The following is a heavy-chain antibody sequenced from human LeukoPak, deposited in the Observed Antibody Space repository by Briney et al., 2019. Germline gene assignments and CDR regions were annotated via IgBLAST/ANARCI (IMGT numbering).Heavy chain of an antibody. J-gene: IGHJ4*02. V-gene: IGHV3-48*01. D-gene: IGHD1-26*01. CDR1: GLTFSSYS. CDR2: SSASGGPI. CDR3: AKGIRAGATANLDYFDY. Sequence: GGSLRLSCAASGLTFSSYSMNWVRQAPGKGLEWVLYSSASGGPIYYADSVRGRFTVSRDNSKNTLYLQMNSLRAEDTAVYYCAKGIRAGATANLDYFDYWGQGTLVTVSS.